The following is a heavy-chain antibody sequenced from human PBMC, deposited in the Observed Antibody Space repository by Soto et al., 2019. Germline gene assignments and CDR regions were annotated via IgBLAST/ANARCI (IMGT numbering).Heavy chain of an antibody. J-gene: IGHJ5*02. V-gene: IGHV1-2*04. Sequence: DSVKVSCKASGYTFTGYYMHWVRQAPGQGLEWMGWINPNSGGTNYAQKFQGWVTMTRDTSISTAYMELSRLRSDDTAVYYCARDRSYYYGSGSRPGFDLWGQGTLVIVYS. CDR2: INPNSGGT. CDR1: GYTFTGYY. D-gene: IGHD3-10*01. CDR3: ARDRSYYYGSGSRPGFDL.